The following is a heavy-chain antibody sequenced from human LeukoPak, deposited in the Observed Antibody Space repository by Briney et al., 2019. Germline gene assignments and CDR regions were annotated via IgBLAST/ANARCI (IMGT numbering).Heavy chain of an antibody. Sequence: GGSLRLSCAASGFTYSSYSMNWVRQAPGKGLEWVSYISSSSSTIYYADSVKGRFTISRDNAKNSLYLQMNSLRAEHTAVYYCARDGRRPPYYFDYWGQGTLVTVSS. CDR1: GFTYSSYS. CDR2: ISSSSSTI. CDR3: ARDGRRPPYYFDY. J-gene: IGHJ4*02. D-gene: IGHD3/OR15-3a*01. V-gene: IGHV3-48*01.